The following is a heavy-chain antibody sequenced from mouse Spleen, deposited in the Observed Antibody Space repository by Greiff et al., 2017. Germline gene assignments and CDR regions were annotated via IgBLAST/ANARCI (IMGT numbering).Heavy chain of an antibody. J-gene: IGHJ3*01. Sequence: VQLQQSGAELARPGASVKLSCKASGYTFTSYGISWVKQRTGQGLEWIGEIYPRSGNTYYNEKFKGKATLTADKSSSTAYMELRSLTSEDSAVYFCARGDGNCWFAYWGQGTLVTVSA. D-gene: IGHD2-1*01. V-gene: IGHV1-81*01. CDR2: IYPRSGNT. CDR1: GYTFTSYG. CDR3: ARGDGNCWFAY.